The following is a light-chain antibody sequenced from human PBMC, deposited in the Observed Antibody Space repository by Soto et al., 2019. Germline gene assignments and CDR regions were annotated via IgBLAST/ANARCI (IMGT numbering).Light chain of an antibody. CDR2: EGS. J-gene: IGLJ1*01. Sequence: QSVLTQPASVSGSPGQSITISFTVTSSDVGSYNLVSWYQQHPGKAPKLMIYEGSKRPSGVSNRFSGSKSGNTASLTISGLQAEDEADYYCCSYAGSSTYVFGTGTKVTVL. V-gene: IGLV2-23*01. CDR3: CSYAGSSTYV. CDR1: SSDVGSYNL.